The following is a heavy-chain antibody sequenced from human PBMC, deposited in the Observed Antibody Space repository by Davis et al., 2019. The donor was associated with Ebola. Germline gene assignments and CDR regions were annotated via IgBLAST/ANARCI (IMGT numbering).Heavy chain of an antibody. V-gene: IGHV1-8*01. J-gene: IGHJ4*02. CDR3: ATFVDTSTDY. D-gene: IGHD5-18*01. Sequence: ASVKVSCKTSGGTFTNYAVNWVRQAPGQGLEWMGWMNPNSGNTGYAQKFQGRVTMTRDTSTSTVYMELSRLRSDDTAVYYCATFVDTSTDYWGQGTLVTVSS. CDR1: GGTFTNYA. CDR2: MNPNSGNT.